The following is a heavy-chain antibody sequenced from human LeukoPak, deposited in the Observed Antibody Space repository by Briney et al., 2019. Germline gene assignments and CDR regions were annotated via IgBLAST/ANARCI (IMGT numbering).Heavy chain of an antibody. Sequence: PSETLSLTCTVSGGSINGYYWSWIRQPAGKGLEWIGRIYNSESINYNPSLKSRVTMSIDTSKNQFSLKLNSVTAADTAVYYCARDRSGSYTRDWFDPWGQGALVTVSS. J-gene: IGHJ5*02. D-gene: IGHD2-15*01. CDR2: IYNSESI. CDR1: GGSINGYY. CDR3: ARDRSGSYTRDWFDP. V-gene: IGHV4-4*07.